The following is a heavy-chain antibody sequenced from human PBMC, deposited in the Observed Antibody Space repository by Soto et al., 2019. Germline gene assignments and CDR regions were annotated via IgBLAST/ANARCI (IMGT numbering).Heavy chain of an antibody. CDR3: ARADCGGQCPCDY. V-gene: IGHV3-33*01. CDR2: IWYDGSVK. D-gene: IGHD2-21*01. J-gene: IGHJ4*02. Sequence: GGSLRLSCAASGFTFGTYGMHWVRQAPGKGREWVAGIWYDGSVKTYADSVKGRFSISRDNSQNTVYLQMNTLRAGDTAVYYCARADCGGQCPCDYWGQGTLVTVSS. CDR1: GFTFGTYG.